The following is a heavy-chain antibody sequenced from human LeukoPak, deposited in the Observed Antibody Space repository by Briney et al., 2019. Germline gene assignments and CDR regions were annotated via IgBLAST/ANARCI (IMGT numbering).Heavy chain of an antibody. J-gene: IGHJ4*02. CDR1: GFIFSTYS. Sequence: GGSLRLSCSASGFIFSTYSTNWVRQAPGNGLKWLSCISSARGTTYYADSVKGRFTISRDNAKSSLYLQMSSLRDEDTAVYYCARVSTDWSLDYWGQGTLVTVSS. D-gene: IGHD6-19*01. CDR2: ISSARGTT. V-gene: IGHV3-48*02. CDR3: ARVSTDWSLDY.